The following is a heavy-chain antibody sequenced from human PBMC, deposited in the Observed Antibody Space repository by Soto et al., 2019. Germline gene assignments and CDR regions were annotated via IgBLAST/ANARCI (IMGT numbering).Heavy chain of an antibody. J-gene: IGHJ6*02. CDR1: GGTLSSYA. V-gene: IGHV1-69*06. CDR2: IIPIFGTA. D-gene: IGHD2-2*01. CDR3: ARSGYCSSTSCPFYYYYGMDV. Sequence: GASVKVSCKASGGTLSSYAISWVRQAPGQGLEWMGGIIPIFGTANYAQKFQGRVTITADKSTSTAYMELSSLRSEDTAVYYCARSGYCSSTSCPFYYYYGMDVWGQGTTVTVSS.